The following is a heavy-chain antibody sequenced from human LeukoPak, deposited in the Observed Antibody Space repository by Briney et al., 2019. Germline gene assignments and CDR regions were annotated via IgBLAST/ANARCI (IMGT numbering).Heavy chain of an antibody. V-gene: IGHV3-23*01. Sequence: GGSLRLSCAASGFTFSSYAMSWVRQAPGKGLEWVSAISGSGGSTYYADSVKGRFTISRDNSKNTLYLQMNSLRAEDTAVYYCAKDYYDSSGYYLFLGYYFDYWGQGTLVTVSS. CDR1: GFTFSSYA. J-gene: IGHJ4*02. D-gene: IGHD3-22*01. CDR2: ISGSGGST. CDR3: AKDYYDSSGYYLFLGYYFDY.